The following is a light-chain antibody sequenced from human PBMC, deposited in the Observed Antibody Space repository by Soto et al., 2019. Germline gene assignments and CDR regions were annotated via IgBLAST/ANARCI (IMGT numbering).Light chain of an antibody. CDR3: QQRSNWPPIT. CDR1: QSVSSY. CDR2: DAS. V-gene: IGKV3-11*01. J-gene: IGKJ5*01. Sequence: EIVLKQSPATLSLYTGERATLSCRASQSVSSYLAWYQQKPGQAPRLLIYDASNRATGIPARFSGSGSGTDFTLTISSLEPEDFAVYYCQQRSNWPPITFGQGTRLENK.